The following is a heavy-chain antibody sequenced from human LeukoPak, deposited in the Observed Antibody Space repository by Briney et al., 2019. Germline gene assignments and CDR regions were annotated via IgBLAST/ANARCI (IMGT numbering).Heavy chain of an antibody. J-gene: IGHJ3*02. D-gene: IGHD3-10*01. CDR1: GGSISSSSYY. V-gene: IGHV4-39*07. CDR3: ARDHFDYYGSGSYYNLGAFDI. Sequence: SETLSLTCTVSGGSISSSSYYWGWIRQPPGKGLEWIGSIYYSGSTYYNPSLKSRVTISVDTSKNQFSLKLSSVIAADTAVYYCARDHFDYYGSGSYYNLGAFDIWGQGTMVTVSS. CDR2: IYYSGST.